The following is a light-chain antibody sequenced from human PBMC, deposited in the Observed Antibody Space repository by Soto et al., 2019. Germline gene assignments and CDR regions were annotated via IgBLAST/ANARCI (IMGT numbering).Light chain of an antibody. CDR3: QVWDVATNQVV. V-gene: IGLV3-21*02. CDR1: DIGRKR. Sequence: SYVLTQQPSLSVAPGQTARMTCEGDDIGRKRVHWYRQRPGQAPILVLYDDRDRPSGIPDRVSGSNSGNTATLIITRVEAGDEADYHCQVWDVATNQVVFGGGTKVTVL. J-gene: IGLJ2*01. CDR2: DDR.